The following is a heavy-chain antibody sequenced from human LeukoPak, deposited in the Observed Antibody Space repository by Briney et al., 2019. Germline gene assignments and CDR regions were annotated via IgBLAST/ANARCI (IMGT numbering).Heavy chain of an antibody. J-gene: IGHJ4*02. Sequence: SETLSLTCAVYGGSFSGYYWSWIRQPPGKGPEWIGEINHSGSANYNPSLKSRVTISVDTSKNQFSLKLSSVTAADTAVYYCARHQETGDRYYWGQGTLVTVSS. CDR1: GGSFSGYY. CDR3: ARHQETGDRYY. V-gene: IGHV4-34*01. D-gene: IGHD7-27*01. CDR2: INHSGSA.